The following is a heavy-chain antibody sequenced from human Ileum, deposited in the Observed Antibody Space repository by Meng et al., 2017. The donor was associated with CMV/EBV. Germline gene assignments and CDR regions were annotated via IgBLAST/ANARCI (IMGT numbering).Heavy chain of an antibody. J-gene: IGHJ5*02. CDR1: GDSISRYF. CDR3: ARDLIRDDTGSWFDP. V-gene: IGHV4-4*07. Sequence: VQRQEPGPGLVKPSETLSLPCTVSGDSISRYFWSWIRQPVGKGLEWIGRINTSGKTTYSPSLKSRVTMSLDTSKNQFSLRLTSVSAADTALYYCARDLIRDDTGSWFDPWGQGTLVTVSS. CDR2: INTSGKT. D-gene: IGHD3-16*01.